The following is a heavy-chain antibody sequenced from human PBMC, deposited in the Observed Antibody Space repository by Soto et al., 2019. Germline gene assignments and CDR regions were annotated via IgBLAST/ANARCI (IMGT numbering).Heavy chain of an antibody. D-gene: IGHD2-2*01. CDR2: ISAYNGNT. CDR1: GYTFTSYG. J-gene: IGHJ4*02. Sequence: APVKVSCKASGYTFTSYGISWVRQAPGQGLEWMGWISAYNGNTNYAQKLQGRVTMTTDTSTSTAYMELRSLRSDDTAVYYCARDVGDIVVVPAQNFDYLGQGTLVTGSS. V-gene: IGHV1-18*01. CDR3: ARDVGDIVVVPAQNFDY.